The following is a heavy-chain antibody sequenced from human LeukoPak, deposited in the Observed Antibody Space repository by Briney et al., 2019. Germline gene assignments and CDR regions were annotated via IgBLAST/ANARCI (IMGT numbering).Heavy chain of an antibody. D-gene: IGHD5-18*01. CDR3: ARAIDTATPVYYYYGMDV. Sequence: GGSLRLSCAASGFTFSSYSMNWVRQAPGKGLEWVSSISSSSSYMYYADSVKGRFTISRDNAKNSLYLQMNSLRAEDTAVYYCARAIDTATPVYYYYGMDVWGKGTTVTVSS. CDR1: GFTFSSYS. V-gene: IGHV3-21*01. CDR2: ISSSSSYM. J-gene: IGHJ6*04.